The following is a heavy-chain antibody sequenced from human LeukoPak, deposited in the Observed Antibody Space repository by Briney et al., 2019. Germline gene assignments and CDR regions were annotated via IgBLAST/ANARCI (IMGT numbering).Heavy chain of an antibody. CDR2: ISPSGGIT. V-gene: IGHV3-23*01. J-gene: IGHJ4*02. Sequence: GGSLRLSCAASGLTFSSHGMNWVRQAPGKGLEWVSGISPSGGITYYTDSVKGRFTISRDNSKNTVSLQMNSLRAEDTAVYYCAKDRAGYNYFDYWGQGTLVTVSS. CDR1: GLTFSSHG. CDR3: AKDRAGYNYFDY. D-gene: IGHD5-24*01.